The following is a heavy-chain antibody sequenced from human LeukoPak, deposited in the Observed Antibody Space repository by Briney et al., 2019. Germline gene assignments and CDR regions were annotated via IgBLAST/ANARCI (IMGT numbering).Heavy chain of an antibody. J-gene: IGHJ4*02. D-gene: IGHD3-16*02. V-gene: IGHV1-8*02. CDR3: ARASMYYDYVWGSYRRYHFDY. Sequence: GASVKVSCKASGYTFTSYDINWVRQATGQGLEWMGWMNPNSGNTGYAQKFQGRVTMTRNTSISTAYMELSSLRSEDTAVYYCARASMYYDYVWGSYRRYHFDYWGQGTLVTVSS. CDR2: MNPNSGNT. CDR1: GYTFTSYD.